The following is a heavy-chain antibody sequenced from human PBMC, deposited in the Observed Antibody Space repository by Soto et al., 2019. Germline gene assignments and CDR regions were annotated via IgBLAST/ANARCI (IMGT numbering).Heavy chain of an antibody. V-gene: IGHV4-4*07. Sequence: SETLSLTSTVSGGSISNYYCNWIRQPAGKGLEWIGRIDTSGSTNYNPSLKSRVTMSVDTSKQEFSLKLSSVTAADTALYYCARGGQDFWSGPFDYWGRGALVTVSS. CDR1: GGSISNYY. CDR2: IDTSGST. D-gene: IGHD3-3*01. CDR3: ARGGQDFWSGPFDY. J-gene: IGHJ4*02.